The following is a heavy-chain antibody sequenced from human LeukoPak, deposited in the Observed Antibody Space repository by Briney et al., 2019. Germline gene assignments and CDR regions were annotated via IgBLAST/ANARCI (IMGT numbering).Heavy chain of an antibody. CDR2: VDPEDGET. CDR1: GYTFTYYY. J-gene: IGHJ4*02. Sequence: ASVKISCKVSGYTFTYYYMHWVQQAPGKWLEWMGLVDPEDGETIYAEKFQGRVTITADTSTDTAYMELSSLRSEDTAVYYCASNPLGGSYSVYWGQGTLVTVSS. CDR3: ASNPLGGSYSVY. V-gene: IGHV1-69-2*01. D-gene: IGHD1-26*01.